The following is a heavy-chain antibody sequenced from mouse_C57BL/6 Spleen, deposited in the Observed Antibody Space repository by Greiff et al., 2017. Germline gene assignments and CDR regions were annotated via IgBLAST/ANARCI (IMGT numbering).Heavy chain of an antibody. Sequence: QVQLQQPGAELVKPGASVKLSCKASGYTFTSYWMHWVKQRPGRGLEWIGRIAPNSGGTKYNEKFKSKATLTVDKPSSTAYMQLSSLTSEDSAVYYGAKYRESYYVDYAMDYWGQGTSVTVSS. CDR1: GYTFTSYW. CDR2: IAPNSGGT. J-gene: IGHJ4*01. V-gene: IGHV1-72*01. D-gene: IGHD1-1*01. CDR3: AKYRESYYVDYAMDY.